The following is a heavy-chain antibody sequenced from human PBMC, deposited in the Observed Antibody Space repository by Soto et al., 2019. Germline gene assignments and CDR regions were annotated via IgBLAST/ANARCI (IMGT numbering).Heavy chain of an antibody. J-gene: IGHJ5*02. Sequence: PSETLSLTCTVSGGSISSSSYYWGWIRQPPGKGLEWIGSIYYSGSTYYNPSLKSRVTISVDTSKNQFSLKLSSVTAADTAVYYRPRGAWFDPWGQGTLVTVSS. CDR1: GGSISSSSYY. V-gene: IGHV4-39*01. CDR2: IYYSGST. D-gene: IGHD1-26*01. CDR3: PRGAWFDP.